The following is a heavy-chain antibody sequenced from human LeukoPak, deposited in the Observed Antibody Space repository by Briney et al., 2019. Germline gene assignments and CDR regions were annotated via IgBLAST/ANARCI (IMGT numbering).Heavy chain of an antibody. V-gene: IGHV4-34*01. CDR3: ARGLTAAMAN. J-gene: IGHJ4*02. CDR2: INHSGST. Sequence: SETLSLTCTVSGGSISSYYWSWIRQPPGKGLEWIGEINHSGSTNYNPSLKSRVTISVDTSKNQFSLKLSSVTAADTAVYYCARGLTAAMANWGQGTLVTVSS. D-gene: IGHD5-18*01. CDR1: GGSISSYY.